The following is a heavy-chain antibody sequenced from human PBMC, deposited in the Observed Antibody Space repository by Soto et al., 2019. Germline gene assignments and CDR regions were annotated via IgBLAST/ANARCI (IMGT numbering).Heavy chain of an antibody. V-gene: IGHV3-30*18. CDR2: ISNDGTYK. D-gene: IGHD1-1*01. J-gene: IGHJ6*02. CDR1: GFTFSYYH. Sequence: QVQLVESGGGVVRPGGSLRLSCAASGFTFSYYHIHWVRQAPGKGLEWLTVISNDGTYKYYADSVKGRFTISRDNSKNTLYLPMAGRRAEDTAVYYRANDPNTTRDHYFIMAVWGQGTTVTVTS. CDR3: ANDPNTTRDHYFIMAV.